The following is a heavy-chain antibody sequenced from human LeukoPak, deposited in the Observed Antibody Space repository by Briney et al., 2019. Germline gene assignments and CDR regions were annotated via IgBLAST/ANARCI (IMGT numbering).Heavy chain of an antibody. D-gene: IGHD5-18*01. V-gene: IGHV4-4*02. CDR2: IYHSGST. J-gene: IGHJ4*02. CDR3: ARDFDGYSYTNLFDY. CDR1: GGSISSSNW. Sequence: SGTLSLTCAVSGGSISSSNWWSWVRQPPGKGLEWIGEIYHSGSTNYNPSLKSRVTISVDTSKNQFSLQLNSVTPEDTAVYYCARDFDGYSYTNLFDYWGQGTLVTVSS.